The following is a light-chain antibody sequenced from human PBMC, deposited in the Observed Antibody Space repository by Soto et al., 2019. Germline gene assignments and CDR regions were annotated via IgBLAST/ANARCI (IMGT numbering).Light chain of an antibody. Sequence: DIVLTQSPATLSLSPGERATLSCWASQSVSTYLAWYQQKPGQAPRLLIYDASSRATGIPARFSGSGSGTDFTLTISIVEPEDFEVYYCQQRSNWITFGQWTRLEIK. CDR3: QQRSNWIT. V-gene: IGKV3-11*01. CDR2: DAS. J-gene: IGKJ5*01. CDR1: QSVSTY.